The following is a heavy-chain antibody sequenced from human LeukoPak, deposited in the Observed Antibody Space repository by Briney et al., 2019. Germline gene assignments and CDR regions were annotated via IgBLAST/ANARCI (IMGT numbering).Heavy chain of an antibody. CDR2: ISYDGSNK. V-gene: IGHV3-30*19. J-gene: IGHJ4*02. Sequence: GGSLRLSCAASGFTFSSYGMHWVRQAPGKGLEWVAVISYDGSNKYYADSVKGRFTISRDNSKNTLYLQMNSLRAEDTAVYYCARDRGYYDSSGIVDYWGQGTLVTVSS. CDR3: ARDRGYYDSSGIVDY. D-gene: IGHD3-22*01. CDR1: GFTFSSYG.